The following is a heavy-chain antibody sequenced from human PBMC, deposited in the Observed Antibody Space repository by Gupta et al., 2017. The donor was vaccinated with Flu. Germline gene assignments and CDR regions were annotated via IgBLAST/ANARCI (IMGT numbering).Heavy chain of an antibody. Sequence: QVQLQQWGAGLLKPSETLSLTCAVYGGSFSGYYWSWIRQPPGKGLEWIGEINHSGSTNYNPSLKSRVTISVDTSKNQFSLKLSSVTAADTAVYYCAREEFLIRRFYSSRPIDYWGQGTLVTVSS. V-gene: IGHV4-34*01. J-gene: IGHJ4*02. D-gene: IGHD6-13*01. CDR2: INHSGST. CDR1: GGSFSGYY. CDR3: AREEFLIRRFYSSRPIDY.